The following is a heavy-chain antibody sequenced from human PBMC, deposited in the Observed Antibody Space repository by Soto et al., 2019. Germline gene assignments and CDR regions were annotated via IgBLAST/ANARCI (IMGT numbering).Heavy chain of an antibody. CDR3: AGEEVMGWFGGRGWFDP. CDR2: IYHSGST. Sequence: QLQLQESGSGLVKPSQTLSLTCAVSGCSITSGGYSWSWIRQPPGKVLEWIGYIYHSGSTYYNPSLMSRVTISVDRSKTQFSLKLSSVTAADTAVYYCAGEEVMGWFGGRGWFDPWGQGTLVTVSS. D-gene: IGHD3-10*01. CDR1: GCSITSGGYS. J-gene: IGHJ5*02. V-gene: IGHV4-30-2*01.